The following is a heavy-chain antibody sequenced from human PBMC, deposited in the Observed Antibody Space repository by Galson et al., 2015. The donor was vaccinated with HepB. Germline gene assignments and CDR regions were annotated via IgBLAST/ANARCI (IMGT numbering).Heavy chain of an antibody. Sequence: SLRLSCAASTFIFSTYSIHWVRQAPGKGLEWVAVIWYDGSNKYYADSVKGRFTISRDNSKNTLYLQMNSLRAEDTAVYYCARDAYSTSSGWFDPWGRGTLVTVSS. J-gene: IGHJ5*02. V-gene: IGHV3-33*08. CDR1: TFIFSTYS. CDR3: ARDAYSTSSGWFDP. D-gene: IGHD6-6*01. CDR2: IWYDGSNK.